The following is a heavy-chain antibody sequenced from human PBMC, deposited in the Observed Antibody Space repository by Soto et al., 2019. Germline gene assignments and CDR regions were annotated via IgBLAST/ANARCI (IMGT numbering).Heavy chain of an antibody. CDR2: ISSDGGIE. J-gene: IGHJ5*02. Sequence: QVQLVESGGGVVQPGRSLRLSCAASGFSFSSYGMHWVRQAPGKGLEWVAVISSDGGIEYYADSVKGRFTIARANSKNRLYLQMNSLSADDPELYNCVKEPAPTMGWFAPWGQGTLVIVSS. CDR1: GFSFSSYG. CDR3: VKEPAPTMGWFAP. V-gene: IGHV3-30*18. D-gene: IGHD2-2*01.